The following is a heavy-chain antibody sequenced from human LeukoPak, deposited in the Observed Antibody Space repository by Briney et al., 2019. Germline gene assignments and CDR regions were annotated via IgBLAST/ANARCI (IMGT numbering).Heavy chain of an antibody. CDR1: GFTFTNYW. Sequence: GGSLRLSCVASGFTFTNYWMSWVRQTPGKGLEWVANIKPDGSEKYYVDSVKGRFTISRDNAKNSLYLQMDSLRAEDTAVYYCARILAWGQGTLVTVSS. V-gene: IGHV3-7*03. J-gene: IGHJ5*02. CDR2: IKPDGSEK. CDR3: ARILA.